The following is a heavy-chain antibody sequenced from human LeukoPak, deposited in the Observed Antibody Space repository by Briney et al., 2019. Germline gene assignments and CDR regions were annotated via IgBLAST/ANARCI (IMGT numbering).Heavy chain of an antibody. CDR1: GFTFSSYS. J-gene: IGHJ6*03. CDR2: ISSSSSTI. V-gene: IGHV3-48*01. Sequence: PGGSLRLSCAASGFTFSSYSMNWVRQAPGKGLEWVSYISSSSSTIYYADSVKGRFTISRGNAKNSLYLQMNSLRAEDTAVYYCARDYCTNGVCYHYYYYMDVWGKGTTVTVSS. D-gene: IGHD2-8*01. CDR3: ARDYCTNGVCYHYYYYMDV.